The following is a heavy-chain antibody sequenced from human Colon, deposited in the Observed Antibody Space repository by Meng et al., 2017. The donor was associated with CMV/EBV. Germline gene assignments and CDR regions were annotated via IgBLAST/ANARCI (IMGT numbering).Heavy chain of an antibody. CDR1: GFTVSSNY. V-gene: IGHV3-66*02. CDR3: ARGVEYSSSSLGGNWFDP. Sequence: GSLRLSCAASGFTVSSNYMSWVRQAPGKGLEWVSVIYSGGDTYYADTYYADSVKGRFTISRDNSKNTLYLQMNSLRAEDTAIYYCARGVEYSSSSLGGNWFDPWGQGTLVTVSS. J-gene: IGHJ5*02. D-gene: IGHD6-6*01. CDR2: IYSGGDTYYADT.